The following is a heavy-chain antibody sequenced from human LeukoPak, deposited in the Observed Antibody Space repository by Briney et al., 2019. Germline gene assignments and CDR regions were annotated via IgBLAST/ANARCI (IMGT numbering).Heavy chain of an antibody. J-gene: IGHJ4*02. CDR3: AKLSYSSGWYSLLPARPYYFDC. V-gene: IGHV3-23*01. D-gene: IGHD6-19*01. CDR2: ISGSGGST. Sequence: PGGSLRLFCAASVFTFSSYAMSWPRRSPGEGVEGVLAISGSGGSTYYADSVMGRFTISRDNSKNTLYLQMNSLRAEDTAVYYCAKLSYSSGWYSLLPARPYYFDCWGQGTLATVSS. CDR1: VFTFSSYA.